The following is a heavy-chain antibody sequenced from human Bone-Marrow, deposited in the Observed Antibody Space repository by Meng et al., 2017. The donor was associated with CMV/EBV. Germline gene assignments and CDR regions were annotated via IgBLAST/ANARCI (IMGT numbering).Heavy chain of an antibody. CDR1: GFTFSSYW. V-gene: IGHV3-15*01. D-gene: IGHD3-22*01. CDR2: IKSKTDGGTT. J-gene: IGHJ3*02. CDR3: TTRRGTMIVVVIDAFDI. Sequence: GESLKISCAASGFTFSSYWMSWVRQAPGKGLEWVGRIKSKTDGGTTDYAAPVKGRFTISRDDSKNTLYLQMNSLKTEDTAVYYCTTRRGTMIVVVIDAFDIWGQGTMVTVSS.